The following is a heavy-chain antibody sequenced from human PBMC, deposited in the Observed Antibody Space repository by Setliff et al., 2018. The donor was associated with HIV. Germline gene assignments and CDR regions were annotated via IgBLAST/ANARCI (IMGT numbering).Heavy chain of an antibody. Sequence: PSETLSLTCAVYGDSFSGSYWSWIRQSPGTGLEWIGEVNHNGGTNYNPSLKSRVVVSVDRSKDQFSLKLTSVTAADTAVYYCTRKKTGEFGAFNMWGRGTLVTVSS. J-gene: IGHJ3*02. CDR3: TRKKTGEFGAFNM. CDR1: GDSFSGSY. CDR2: VNHNGGT. D-gene: IGHD7-27*01. V-gene: IGHV4-34*01.